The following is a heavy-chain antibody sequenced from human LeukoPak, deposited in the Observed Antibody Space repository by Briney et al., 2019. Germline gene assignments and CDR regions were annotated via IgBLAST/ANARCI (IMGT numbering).Heavy chain of an antibody. D-gene: IGHD5-24*01. V-gene: IGHV5-51*01. Sequence: GESLKISCKGSGSSFTSYWIGWVRQMPGKGLEWMGIIYPGDSDTRYSPSFQGQVTISADKSISTAYLQWSSLKASDPAMYYCARHGTGRWLPQWEVDYWGQGTLVTVSS. CDR1: GSSFTSYW. J-gene: IGHJ4*02. CDR3: ARHGTGRWLPQWEVDY. CDR2: IYPGDSDT.